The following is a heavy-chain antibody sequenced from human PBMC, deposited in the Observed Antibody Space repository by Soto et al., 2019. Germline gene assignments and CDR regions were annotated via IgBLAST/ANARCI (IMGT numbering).Heavy chain of an antibody. D-gene: IGHD3-22*01. CDR2: ISYNGDKT. CDR1: GFSFNTYG. Sequence: SLRLSCAASGFSFNTYGMHWVRQAPGKGLEWVAVISYNGDKTFYADSVKGRFTISRDNSKSTLYLQMNSLRPEDTAVYYCAKEVRDYYDSSGYYLLDYWGQGTLVTVSS. CDR3: AKEVRDYYDSSGYYLLDY. J-gene: IGHJ4*02. V-gene: IGHV3-30*18.